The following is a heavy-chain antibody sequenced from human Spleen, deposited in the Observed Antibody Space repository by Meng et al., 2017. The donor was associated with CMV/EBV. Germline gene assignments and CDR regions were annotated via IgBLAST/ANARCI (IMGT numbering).Heavy chain of an antibody. J-gene: IGHJ6*02. CDR1: GYTFNTYG. Sequence: ASVKVSCKASGYTFNTYGISWVRQAPGQGLEWMGWISAYNGVTKYAQNLQDRVTMTTDTSTSTAYMELRSLTSDDTAVYYCARGGVHYYGSGSYPLGYYYGMDVWGQGTTVTVSS. D-gene: IGHD3-10*01. CDR3: ARGGVHYYGSGSYPLGYYYGMDV. CDR2: ISAYNGVT. V-gene: IGHV1-18*01.